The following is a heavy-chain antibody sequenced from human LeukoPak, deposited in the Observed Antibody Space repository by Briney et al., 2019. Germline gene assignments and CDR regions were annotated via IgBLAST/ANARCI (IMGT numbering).Heavy chain of an antibody. CDR2: IYPGDSDT. J-gene: IGHJ5*02. Sequence: GESLKISCKGSGYSFTSYWIGWVRQMPGKGLEWMGIIYPGDSDTRYSPSFQGQVTISADKSISTAYLQWSSLKASDTAVYYCARMAAAWNNWFDPWGQGTLVTVSS. D-gene: IGHD6-13*01. V-gene: IGHV5-51*01. CDR3: ARMAAAWNNWFDP. CDR1: GYSFTSYW.